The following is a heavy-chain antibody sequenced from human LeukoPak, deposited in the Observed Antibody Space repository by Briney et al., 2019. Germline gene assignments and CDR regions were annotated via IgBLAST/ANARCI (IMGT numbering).Heavy chain of an antibody. D-gene: IGHD4-17*01. V-gene: IGHV4-34*01. Sequence: SETLSLTCAVYGGSFSGYYWSWIRQPPGGGLEWIGEIIHSGSTNYNPSLKSRVTISVDTSKNQFSLRLSSVTTADTAVYYCARGATVTTMDYYYYMDVWGKGTTVTVSS. CDR3: ARGATVTTMDYYYYMDV. CDR2: IIHSGST. J-gene: IGHJ6*03. CDR1: GGSFSGYY.